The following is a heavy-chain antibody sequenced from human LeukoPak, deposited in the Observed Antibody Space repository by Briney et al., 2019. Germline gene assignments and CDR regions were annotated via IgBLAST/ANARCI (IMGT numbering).Heavy chain of an antibody. CDR1: GYSLTNYW. CDR3: GRSGYSGYEFDY. V-gene: IGHV5-51*01. Sequence: GESLKISCKGSGYSLTNYWIGWVRQMPGKGLEWMGIIVGGDSDTRYSPSFQGQVTISADKSISTAYLQWSSLKASDTAMYYCGRSGYSGYEFDYWGQGTLVTVSS. CDR2: IVGGDSDT. D-gene: IGHD5-12*01. J-gene: IGHJ4*02.